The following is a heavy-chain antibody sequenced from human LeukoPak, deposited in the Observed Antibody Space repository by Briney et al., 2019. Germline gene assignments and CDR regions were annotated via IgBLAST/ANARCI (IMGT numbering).Heavy chain of an antibody. Sequence: SETLSLTCDVSGDSISNSDWWSWVRQPPGKGLEWIGEVHHSGSINYNPSLLSRLTISVDKSKNQFSLELSSVTAADTAVYYCARRVSGSYTYWGQGTLVTVSS. V-gene: IGHV4-4*02. CDR3: ARRVSGSYTY. CDR1: GDSISNSDW. J-gene: IGHJ4*02. D-gene: IGHD1-26*01. CDR2: VHHSGSI.